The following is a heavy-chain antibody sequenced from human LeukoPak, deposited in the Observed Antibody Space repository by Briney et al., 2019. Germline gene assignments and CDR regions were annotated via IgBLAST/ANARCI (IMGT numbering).Heavy chain of an antibody. V-gene: IGHV4-30-2*01. Sequence: SETLSLTCAVSGGSISSGGYAWSWIRQPPGKGLEWIGYIYYSGSTYYNPSLKSRLTISVDRSKNQFSLKLISVTAADTGVYYCATLAVATTSEYDYWGQGTLVTVSS. CDR2: IYYSGST. D-gene: IGHD6-19*01. J-gene: IGHJ4*02. CDR3: ATLAVATTSEYDY. CDR1: GGSISSGGYA.